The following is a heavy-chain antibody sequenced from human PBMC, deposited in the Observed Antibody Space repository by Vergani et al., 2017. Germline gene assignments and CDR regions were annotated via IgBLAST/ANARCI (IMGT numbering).Heavy chain of an antibody. Sequence: QVQLVESGGGVVQPGRSLRLSCAASGFTFSSYAMHWVRQAPGKGLEWVAVISYDGSNKYYADSVKGRFTISRDNSKNTLYLQMNSLRAEDTAVYYCAKDVRYGGNSPQFDYWGQGTLVTVSS. CDR3: AKDVRYGGNSPQFDY. J-gene: IGHJ4*02. V-gene: IGHV3-30-3*01. CDR2: ISYDGSNK. CDR1: GFTFSSYA. D-gene: IGHD4-23*01.